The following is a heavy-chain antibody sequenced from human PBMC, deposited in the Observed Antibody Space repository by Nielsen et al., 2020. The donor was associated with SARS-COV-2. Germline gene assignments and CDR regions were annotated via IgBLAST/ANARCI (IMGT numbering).Heavy chain of an antibody. CDR3: ARDSNWKFDY. J-gene: IGHJ4*02. D-gene: IGHD1-20*01. Sequence: GESLKISCAASGFNFSGHSMSWVRQAPGKGLEWVSSLSGSSRYTYYADSVKGRFTISRDNSKNTLYLQMNTLRAEDTAVYYCARDSNWKFDYWGQGTLVTISS. V-gene: IGHV3-21*01. CDR2: LSGSSRYT. CDR1: GFNFSGHS.